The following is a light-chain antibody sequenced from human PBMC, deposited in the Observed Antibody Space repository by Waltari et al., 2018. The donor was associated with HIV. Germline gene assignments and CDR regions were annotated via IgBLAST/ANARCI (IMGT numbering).Light chain of an antibody. CDR1: QRVSSSY. CDR3: QHYGSSPFT. V-gene: IGKV3-20*01. J-gene: IGKJ3*01. CDR2: GAS. Sequence: IVLTQSPGTLYLSPGERATLSCRASQRVSSSYVAWYQQKPGQAPRLVMYGASSRATGIPDRFSGSGSGTDFTLTISRLEPEDVAVYYCQHYGSSPFTFGPGTKVDIK.